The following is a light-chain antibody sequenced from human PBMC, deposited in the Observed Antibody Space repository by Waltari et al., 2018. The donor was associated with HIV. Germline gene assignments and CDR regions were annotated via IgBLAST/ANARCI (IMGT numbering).Light chain of an antibody. V-gene: IGKV4-1*01. CDR3: QQYYSLPFT. CDR2: WES. CDR1: HSVFYSTSSKNY. Sequence: DSLMTQSPVSLVVSLAGSATNNGTLTHSVFYSTSSKNYLAWYQQKPGQAPKLLIYWESTREAGVADRFSGGESGTDFTRTISSLQAEDVAVYYCQQYYSLPFTFGAGPKVDI. J-gene: IGKJ3*01.